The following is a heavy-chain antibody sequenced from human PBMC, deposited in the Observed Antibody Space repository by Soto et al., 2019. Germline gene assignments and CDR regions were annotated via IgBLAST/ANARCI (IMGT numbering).Heavy chain of an antibody. D-gene: IGHD3-3*01. CDR1: GYTFTSYA. CDR3: ARDAMYYDFWSGYYQNWFDP. Sequence: ASVKVSCKASGYTFTSYAMHWVRQAPGQRLEWMGWINAGNGNTKYSQKFQGRVTITRDTSASTAYMELSSLRSEETAVYYCARDAMYYDFWSGYYQNWFDPWGQGTLVTVSS. CDR2: INAGNGNT. V-gene: IGHV1-3*01. J-gene: IGHJ5*02.